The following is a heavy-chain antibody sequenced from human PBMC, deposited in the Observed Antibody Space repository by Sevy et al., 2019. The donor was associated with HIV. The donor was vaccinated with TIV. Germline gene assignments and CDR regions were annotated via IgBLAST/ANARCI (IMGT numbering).Heavy chain of an antibody. CDR2: ISNSGTSI. D-gene: IGHD4-17*01. CDR1: GFTFSSYE. V-gene: IGHV3-48*03. Sequence: GGSLRLSCAASGFTFSSYEMNLVRQAPGKGLEWVSYISNSGTSIYYSDSVKGRFTISRDNARNSLYLQMNSLRAEDTAVYYCARDLPPSATTVAHFDYWGQGTLVTVSS. CDR3: ARDLPPSATTVAHFDY. J-gene: IGHJ4*02.